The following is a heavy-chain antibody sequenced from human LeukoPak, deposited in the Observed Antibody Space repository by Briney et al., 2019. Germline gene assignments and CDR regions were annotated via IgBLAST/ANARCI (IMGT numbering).Heavy chain of an antibody. D-gene: IGHD1-7*01. CDR1: GFTFSSYA. CDR2: ISYDGSNK. Sequence: GGSLRLSCAASGFTFSSYAMHWVRQAPGKGLEWVAVISYDGSNKYYADSVKGRFTISRDNSKNTLYLQMNSLRAEDTAVYYCARDESITGTGDFDYWGQGTLVTVSS. CDR3: ARDESITGTGDFDY. J-gene: IGHJ4*02. V-gene: IGHV3-30-3*01.